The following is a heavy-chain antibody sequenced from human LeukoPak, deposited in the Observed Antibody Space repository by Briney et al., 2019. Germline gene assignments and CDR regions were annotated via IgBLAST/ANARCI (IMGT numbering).Heavy chain of an antibody. D-gene: IGHD3-22*01. Sequence: RASVKVSCTASGYTFTSYAIIWVRQAPGQGLEWMGWISGYNGNTKSSQSLQDRVIMTTDTSTRTAYMELRSLRPDDTAVYYCARVYLGIYYDGSPSPFDYWGQGTLVTVSS. V-gene: IGHV1-18*01. CDR2: ISGYNGNT. CDR3: ARVYLGIYYDGSPSPFDY. CDR1: GYTFTSYA. J-gene: IGHJ4*02.